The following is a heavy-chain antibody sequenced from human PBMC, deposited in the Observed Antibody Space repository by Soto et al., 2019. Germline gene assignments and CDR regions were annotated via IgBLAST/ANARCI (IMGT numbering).Heavy chain of an antibody. Sequence: PGGSLRLSCVASGLPVAGSYMAWVRQAPGKGLEWASVIYNDGTTYYSQSVEGRFTISRDTSKNTLYLQMDRLRDEDTAVYYCVRTIPSGQTHPSDVWGQGTTVTVSS. CDR3: VRTIPSGQTHPSDV. CDR1: GLPVAGSY. CDR2: IYNDGTT. J-gene: IGHJ6*02. V-gene: IGHV3-53*01. D-gene: IGHD3-10*01.